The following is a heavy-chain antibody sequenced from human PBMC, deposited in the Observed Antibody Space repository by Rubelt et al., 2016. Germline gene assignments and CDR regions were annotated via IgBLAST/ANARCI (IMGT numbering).Heavy chain of an antibody. CDR3: ARNIGSRLNAFDI. CDR1: GGSISSSSYY. CDR2: IYYSGST. J-gene: IGHJ3*02. D-gene: IGHD1-1*01. Sequence: QLQLQESGPGLVKPSETLSLTCTVSGGSISSSSYYWGWIRQPPGKGLEWIGSIYYSGSTYYNPSLKSRVNISVDTSKNQIPLKLSSVTAADTAVYYCARNIGSRLNAFDIWGQGTVVTVSS. V-gene: IGHV4-39*01.